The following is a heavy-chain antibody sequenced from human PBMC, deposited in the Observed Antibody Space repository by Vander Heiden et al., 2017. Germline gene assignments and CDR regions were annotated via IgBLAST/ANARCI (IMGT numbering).Heavy chain of an antibody. CDR1: DWSIGTNFC. D-gene: IGHD1-1*01. CDR2: VYYLGST. J-gene: IGHJ4*02. Sequence: QLQLQESGPGLVKPSETLSLTCTVSDWSIGTNFCWGWVRQPPGKGLEWIGDVYYLGSTFYKPSLKSRVAISIDTSKNQFSLKLTSVTAADTAVYYCVRRTVAGVVYISPTFDSWGPGTLVTVSS. V-gene: IGHV4-39*01. CDR3: VRRTVAGVVYISPTFDS.